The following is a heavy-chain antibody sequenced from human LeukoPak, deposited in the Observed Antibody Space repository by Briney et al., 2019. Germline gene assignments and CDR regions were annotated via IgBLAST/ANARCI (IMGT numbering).Heavy chain of an antibody. CDR1: GFTFSTYG. D-gene: IGHD5-18*01. J-gene: IGHJ4*02. CDR2: ISGSGGST. V-gene: IGHV3-23*01. CDR3: AARGGYSYGQGDFDY. Sequence: GGTLRLSCAASGFTFSTYGMSWVRQAPGKGLEWVSAISGSGGSTYYADSVKGRFTISRDNSKNTLYLQMNSLRAEDTAVYYCAARGGYSYGQGDFDYWGQGTLVTVSS.